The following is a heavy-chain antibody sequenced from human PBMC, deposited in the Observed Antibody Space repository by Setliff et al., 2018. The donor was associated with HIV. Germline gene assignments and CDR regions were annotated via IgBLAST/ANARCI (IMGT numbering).Heavy chain of an antibody. D-gene: IGHD7-27*01. Sequence: LSLTCAVYGGSFSGHYWSWIRQPPGKGMEWIGEVNHRGSTNYNPSLKSRVTISVDRSKNQFSLKMTSVTAADTAVYYCARVIWGNPRDWGQGTLVTVSS. V-gene: IGHV4-34*01. J-gene: IGHJ4*02. CDR2: VNHRGST. CDR1: GGSFSGHY. CDR3: ARVIWGNPRD.